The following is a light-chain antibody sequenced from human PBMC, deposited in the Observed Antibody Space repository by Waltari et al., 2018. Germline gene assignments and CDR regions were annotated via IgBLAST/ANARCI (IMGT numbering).Light chain of an antibody. CDR3: QQSYSSYT. Sequence: AIRMTQSPSSLSASTGDRVTITCRASQGISSYLAWYQQKPGKAPKLLIYAASTLQSGVPSRFSGSGSGTDFTLTISCLQSEDFATYYCQQSYSSYTFGQGTKLEIK. J-gene: IGKJ2*01. CDR2: AAS. V-gene: IGKV1-8*01. CDR1: QGISSY.